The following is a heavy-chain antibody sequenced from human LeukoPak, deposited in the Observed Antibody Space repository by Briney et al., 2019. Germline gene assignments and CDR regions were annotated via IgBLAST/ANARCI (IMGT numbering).Heavy chain of an antibody. D-gene: IGHD6-13*01. CDR3: TTDQVGLAQQLLTDAGSRPVYYYYYMDV. CDR2: ISYDGSNK. J-gene: IGHJ6*03. V-gene: IGHV3-30-3*01. Sequence: GGSLRLSCAASGFTFSSYAMHWVRQAPGKGLEWVAVISYDGSNKYYADSVKGRFTISRDNSKNTLYLQMNSLKTEDTAVYYCTTDQVGLAQQLLTDAGSRPVYYYYYMDVWGKGTTVTVSS. CDR1: GFTFSSYA.